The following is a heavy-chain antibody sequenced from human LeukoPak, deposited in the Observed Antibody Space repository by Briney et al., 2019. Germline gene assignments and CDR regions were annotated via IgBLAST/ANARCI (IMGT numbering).Heavy chain of an antibody. CDR1: GFTFNTYS. CDR2: ISSSSSYI. D-gene: IGHD6-13*01. CDR3: ARDQSPYYSSSSLIMDV. Sequence: GGSLRLSCAASGFTFNTYSMNWVRQAPGKGLEWVSSISSSSSYIYYTDSMKGRFTISRDNAKNSLYLQMNSLRAEDTAVYYCARDQSPYYSSSSLIMDVWGKGTTVTVSS. V-gene: IGHV3-21*04. J-gene: IGHJ6*03.